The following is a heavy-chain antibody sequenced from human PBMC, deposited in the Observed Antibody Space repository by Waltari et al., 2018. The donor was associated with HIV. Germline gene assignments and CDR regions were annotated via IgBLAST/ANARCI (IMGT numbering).Heavy chain of an antibody. J-gene: IGHJ4*02. CDR2: INPNSGGT. CDR1: GYTFTGYY. Sequence: QVQLVQSGAEVKKPGASVKVSCKASGYTFTGYYMHWVRQAPGQGLEWMGWINPNSGGTNYAQKLQGRVTMTRDTSISTAYMELSRLRSDDTAVYYCATALYSSSSAGSIDYWGQGTLVTVSS. D-gene: IGHD6-6*01. V-gene: IGHV1-2*02. CDR3: ATALYSSSSAGSIDY.